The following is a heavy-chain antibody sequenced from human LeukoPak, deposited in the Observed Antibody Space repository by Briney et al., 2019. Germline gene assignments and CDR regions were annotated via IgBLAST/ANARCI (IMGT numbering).Heavy chain of an antibody. CDR3: ATHAYCSSTSCANWFDP. Sequence: PSGTLSLTCAVSGGSISSSNWWSWVRQPPGKGLEWIGEIYHSGSTNYNPSLKSRVTISVDKSKNQFSLKLSSVTAADTAVYYCATHAYCSSTSCANWFDPWGQGTLVTVSS. D-gene: IGHD2-2*01. CDR2: IYHSGST. J-gene: IGHJ5*02. V-gene: IGHV4-4*02. CDR1: GGSISSSNW.